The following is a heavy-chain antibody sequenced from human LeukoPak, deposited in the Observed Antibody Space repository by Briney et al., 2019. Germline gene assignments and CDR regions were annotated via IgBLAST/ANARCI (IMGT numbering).Heavy chain of an antibody. CDR1: GYTLTELS. D-gene: IGHD3-9*01. V-gene: IGHV1-24*01. Sequence: ASVKVSCKVSGYTLTELSMHWVRQAPGKGLEWMGGFDPECRETLYAQTFQGRVTMTEDTSTDTAYMELSSLRSEDTAVYYCATDTALRYFDLLLLAIWGQGTMVTVSS. CDR3: ATDTALRYFDLLLLAI. J-gene: IGHJ3*01. CDR2: FDPECRET.